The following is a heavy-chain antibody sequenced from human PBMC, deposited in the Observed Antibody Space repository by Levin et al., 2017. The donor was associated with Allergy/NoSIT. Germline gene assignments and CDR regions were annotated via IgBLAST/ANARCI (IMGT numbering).Heavy chain of an antibody. CDR2: IYYSGST. V-gene: IGHV4-31*03. Sequence: LRLSCTVSGGSISSGGYYWSWIRQHPGKGLEWIGYIYYSGSTYYNPSLKSRVTISVDTSKNQFSLKLSSVTAADTAVYYCARGDGSGSYRDYYGMDVWGQGTTVTVSS. J-gene: IGHJ6*02. D-gene: IGHD3-10*01. CDR3: ARGDGSGSYRDYYGMDV. CDR1: GGSISSGGYY.